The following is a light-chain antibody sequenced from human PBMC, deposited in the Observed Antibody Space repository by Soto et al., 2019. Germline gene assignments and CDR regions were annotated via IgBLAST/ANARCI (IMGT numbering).Light chain of an antibody. CDR1: QSLSSSY. Sequence: ENVLTQSPGTLSLSPGERATLSCRASQSLSSSYLAWYQQKPGQAPRLLIYGASSRATGIPDRFSGSGSGTDFTLTISRLEPEDFAVYYCQQHGTSPRTFGQGTKVDIK. CDR3: QQHGTSPRT. J-gene: IGKJ1*01. V-gene: IGKV3-20*01. CDR2: GAS.